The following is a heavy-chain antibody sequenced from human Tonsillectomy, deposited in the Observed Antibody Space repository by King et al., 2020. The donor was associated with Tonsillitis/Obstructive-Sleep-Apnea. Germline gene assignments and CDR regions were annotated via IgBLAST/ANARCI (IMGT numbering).Heavy chain of an antibody. D-gene: IGHD2-2*01. CDR3: ARERDIVVAPAAYYGDYYYYYMDV. CDR1: GGYVSSGSYY. CDR2: IYNSGST. Sequence: QLQESGPGLVKPSETLSLTCTVSGGYVSSGSYYWSWIRQPPGKGLEWIGYIYNSGSTNYNPSLKSRVTISVDRSKNQFSLKLSSVTAADTAVYYCARERDIVVAPAAYYGDYYYYYMDVWGKGTTVIVSS. V-gene: IGHV4-61*01. J-gene: IGHJ6*03.